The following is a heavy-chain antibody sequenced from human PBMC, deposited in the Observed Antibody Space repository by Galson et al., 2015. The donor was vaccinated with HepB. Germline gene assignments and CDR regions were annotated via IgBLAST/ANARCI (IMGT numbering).Heavy chain of an antibody. J-gene: IGHJ6*02. CDR2: INPNSGGT. CDR1: GYTFTGYY. CDR3: ARSLEVRGVTYGFGDYYYYYGMDV. Sequence: SVKVSCKASGYTFTGYYMHWVRQAPGQGLEWMGWINPNSGGTNYAQKFQGRVTMTRDTSISTAYMELSRLRSDDTAVYYCARSLEVRGVTYGFGDYYYYYGMDVWGQGTTVTVSS. V-gene: IGHV1-2*02. D-gene: IGHD3-10*01.